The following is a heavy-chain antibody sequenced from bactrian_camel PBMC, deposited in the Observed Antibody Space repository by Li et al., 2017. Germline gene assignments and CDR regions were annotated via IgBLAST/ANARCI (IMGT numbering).Heavy chain of an antibody. J-gene: IGHJ4*01. CDR3: AAEIASWSREYNA. D-gene: IGHD6*01. Sequence: QLVESGGGLVQPGGSLRLSCAASGFTFSNYYLSWVRQVPGKGLDWVSRINTGDTYYAPSVQGRFTISRDNAKNTLFLQMNSLKTEDTAVYYCAAEIASWSREYNAWGQGTQVTVS. CDR2: INTGDT. CDR1: GFTFSNYY. V-gene: IGHV3S28*01.